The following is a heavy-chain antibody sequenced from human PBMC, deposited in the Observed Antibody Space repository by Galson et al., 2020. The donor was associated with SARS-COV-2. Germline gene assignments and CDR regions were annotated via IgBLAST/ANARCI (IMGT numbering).Heavy chain of an antibody. D-gene: IGHD2-2*01. V-gene: IGHV3-30*04. CDR1: GFTFSSYA. Sequence: GGSLRLSCAASGFTFSSYAMHWVRQAPGKGLEWVAVISYDGSNKYYADSVKGRFTISRDNSKNTLYLQMNSLRAEDTAVYYCARDLGVPAATLDYWGQGTLLTVSS. CDR3: ARDLGVPAATLDY. CDR2: ISYDGSNK. J-gene: IGHJ4*02.